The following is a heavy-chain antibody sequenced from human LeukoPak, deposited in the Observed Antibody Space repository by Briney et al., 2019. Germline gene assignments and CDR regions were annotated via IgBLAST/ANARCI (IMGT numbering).Heavy chain of an antibody. CDR3: ARPGISGSYFY. V-gene: IGHV3-7*01. D-gene: IGHD1-26*01. CDR2: IKQDGSEK. J-gene: IGHJ4*02. CDR1: GFTFSSYW. Sequence: GGSLRLSCAASGFTFSSYWTSWVRQAPGKGLEWVANIKQDGSEKYYVDSVKGRFTISRDNAKNSLYLQMESLRAEDTAVYYCARPGISGSYFYWGQGTLVTVSS.